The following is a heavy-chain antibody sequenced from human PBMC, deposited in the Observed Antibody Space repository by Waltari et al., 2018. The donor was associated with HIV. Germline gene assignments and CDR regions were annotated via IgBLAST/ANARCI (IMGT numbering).Heavy chain of an antibody. CDR2: ITRGSSYL. D-gene: IGHD1-1*01. CDR1: GFNFNLFT. V-gene: IGHV3-21*02. CDR3: VRDRTSVTTGDFDS. Sequence: EVRLVESGGGLVKPGGSLTLSCTASGFNFNLFTMTWVRLAPSKGLEWVSSITRGSSYLYYSDAVKGRFTVSRDNAKNSLFLQLKALTAEDTALYCCVRDRTSVTTGDFDSWGQGVPVTVSS. J-gene: IGHJ4*02.